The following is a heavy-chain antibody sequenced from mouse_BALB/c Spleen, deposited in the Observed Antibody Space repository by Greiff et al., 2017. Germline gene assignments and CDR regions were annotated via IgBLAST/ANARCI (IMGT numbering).Heavy chain of an antibody. D-gene: IGHD1-2*01. CDR2: ISYSGST. Sequence: EVKLVESGPGLVKPSQSLSLTCTVTGYSITSDYAWNWIRQFPGNKLEWMGYISYSGSTSYNPSLKSRISITRDTSKNQFFLQLNSVTTEDTATYYCARGITTAGFAYWGQGTLVTVSA. J-gene: IGHJ3*01. CDR3: ARGITTAGFAY. V-gene: IGHV3-2*02. CDR1: GYSITSDYA.